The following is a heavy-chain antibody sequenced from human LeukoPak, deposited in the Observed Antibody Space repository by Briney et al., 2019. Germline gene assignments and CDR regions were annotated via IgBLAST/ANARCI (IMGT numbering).Heavy chain of an antibody. V-gene: IGHV3-64*01. CDR3: ATYYYDSGGFHFHH. Sequence: GGSLRLSCSASGFTFRKYSMHWVRQGPGKGLEYVSAISSNGGRTYYANSVKGKFTISRDNSRNTLYLQMGSLRAEDMAVYYCATYYYDSGGFHFHHWGQGTLVTVSS. CDR1: GFTFRKYS. CDR2: ISSNGGRT. D-gene: IGHD3-22*01. J-gene: IGHJ1*01.